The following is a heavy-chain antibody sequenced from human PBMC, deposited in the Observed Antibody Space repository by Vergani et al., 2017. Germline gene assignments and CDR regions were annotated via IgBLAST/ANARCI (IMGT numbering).Heavy chain of an antibody. J-gene: IGHJ6*02. D-gene: IGHD4-17*01. CDR1: GYTFTDHY. V-gene: IGHV1-69-2*01. Sequence: EVQLVQSGAEVKKPGATMKISCKVSGYTFTDHYMHWVKQAPGKGLEWMGLVDPEDGEAIYAEKFKGRVTIAADTSTDTAHLGLSSLRSEDTAVYYCATPRTVTTGCMEVWGQGTTVIVSS. CDR2: VDPEDGEA. CDR3: ATPRTVTTGCMEV.